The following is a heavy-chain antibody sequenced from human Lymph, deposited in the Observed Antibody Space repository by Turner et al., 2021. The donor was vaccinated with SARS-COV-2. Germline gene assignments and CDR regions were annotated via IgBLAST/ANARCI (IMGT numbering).Heavy chain of an antibody. D-gene: IGHD1-26*01. J-gene: IGHJ3*02. CDR3: ARRHSGNYDAFDI. Sequence: QVQLVPSGAEVNKPGSSVKVSCKASGGTFSTDVISWVRQAPGQGREWMGGIIPIRGIANYAQKFQGRVTITADKSTSTAYMELSSLRSEDTAVYHCARRHSGNYDAFDIWGQGTMVTVAS. CDR2: IIPIRGIA. CDR1: GGTFSTDV. V-gene: IGHV1-69*10.